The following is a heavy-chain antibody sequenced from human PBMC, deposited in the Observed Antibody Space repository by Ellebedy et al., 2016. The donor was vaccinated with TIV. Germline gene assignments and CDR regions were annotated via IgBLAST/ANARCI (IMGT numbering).Heavy chain of an antibody. Sequence: MPGGSLRLSCAASGFTFSSYSMNWVRQAPGKGLEWIGEINHSGSTNYNPSLKSRVTISVDTSKNQFSLKLSSVTAAATAVYYCASNSYGPAGKSYWGQGTLVTVSS. CDR3: ASNSYGPAGKSY. CDR1: GFTFSSYS. J-gene: IGHJ4*02. V-gene: IGHV4-34*01. D-gene: IGHD5-18*01. CDR2: INHSGST.